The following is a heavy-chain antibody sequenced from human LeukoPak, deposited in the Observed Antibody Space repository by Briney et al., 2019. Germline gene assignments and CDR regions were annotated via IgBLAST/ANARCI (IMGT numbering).Heavy chain of an antibody. CDR3: ARLTYIKSVAPFDY. Sequence: SETLSLTCTVSIGSITTYHWSLIRLSPGKGLECIGYIYHSGTSDYNPSLKSRVTISIDTSKNQFSLKLTSVTAADTAVYYCARLTYIKSVAPFDYSGQGALVTVSS. D-gene: IGHD3-16*01. CDR2: IYHSGTS. CDR1: IGSITTYH. J-gene: IGHJ4*02. V-gene: IGHV4-59*01.